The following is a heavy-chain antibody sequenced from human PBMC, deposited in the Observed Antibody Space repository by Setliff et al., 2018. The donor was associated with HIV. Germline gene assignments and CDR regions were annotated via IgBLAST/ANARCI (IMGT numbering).Heavy chain of an antibody. V-gene: IGHV5-51*01. CDR2: IWPDDSDT. Sequence: GESLKISCKAPGHSFTNHWVGWVRQMPANGLEWMGLIWPDDSDTIYSPSFQGQVTMSADKSIRTAYLQWRSLKAPDAAMYYCARSPIRYCSGGSCYSGFDYWGQGTLVTVSS. CDR3: ARSPIRYCSGGSCYSGFDY. D-gene: IGHD2-15*01. CDR1: GHSFTNHW. J-gene: IGHJ4*02.